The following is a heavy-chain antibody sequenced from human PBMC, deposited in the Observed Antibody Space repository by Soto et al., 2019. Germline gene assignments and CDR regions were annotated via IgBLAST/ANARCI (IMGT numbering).Heavy chain of an antibody. J-gene: IGHJ6*02. CDR1: GYTFTSYG. D-gene: IGHD3-16*01. V-gene: IGHV1-18*01. CDR2: ISAYNGNT. Sequence: QVQLVQSGAEVKKPGASVKVSCKASGYTFTSYGISWVRQAPGQGLEWMGWISAYNGNTNYAQKLQGRVTMTTDTSASXXYMELRSLRSDDTAVYYCARAGALGENSYYYGMDVWGQGTTVTVSS. CDR3: ARAGALGENSYYYGMDV.